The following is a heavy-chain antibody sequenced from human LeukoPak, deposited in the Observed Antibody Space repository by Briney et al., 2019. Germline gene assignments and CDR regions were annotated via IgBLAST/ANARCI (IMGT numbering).Heavy chain of an antibody. CDR3: ARDAPYDSRGYYPPSDAFDL. D-gene: IGHD3-22*01. Sequence: SETLSLTCTVSGYSVRSGRFWGWIRQPPGKGLEYIGSIYHTGGTYYNPSLSGRVTISVDTSKNQFSLKLSSVTAADTAMYYCARDAPYDSRGYYPPSDAFDLWGQGTMVTVSS. V-gene: IGHV4-38-2*02. J-gene: IGHJ3*01. CDR1: GYSVRSGRF. CDR2: IYHTGGT.